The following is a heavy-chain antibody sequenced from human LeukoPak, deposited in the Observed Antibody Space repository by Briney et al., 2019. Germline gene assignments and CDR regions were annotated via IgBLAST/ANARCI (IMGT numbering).Heavy chain of an antibody. CDR3: ASTDGGNPSYYYYYYMDV. Sequence: PSETLSLTCTVSHYSINSGYYWGWIRQPPGKRLEWIASIHSSGTTYYNPTLKSRLTISVDTSKNQISLNLTSVTAADAAVYYCASTDGGNPSYYYYYYMDVWGKGTTVTVSS. D-gene: IGHD4-23*01. V-gene: IGHV4-38-2*02. CDR1: HYSINSGYY. CDR2: IHSSGTT. J-gene: IGHJ6*03.